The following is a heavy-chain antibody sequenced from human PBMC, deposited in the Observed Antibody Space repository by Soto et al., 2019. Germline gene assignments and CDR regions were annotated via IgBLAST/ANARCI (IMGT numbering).Heavy chain of an antibody. J-gene: IGHJ2*01. CDR1: GGTFSSYT. D-gene: IGHD3-22*01. Sequence: QVQLVQSGAEVKKPGSSVKVSCKASGGTFSSYTISWVRQAPGQGLEWMGRIIPIVGIANYAQKFQGRVTITADRTTSTASMKLSSMRSEDKSVYYCARLRLGGYALEPWQKNWYFDHWGRGTLVTVSS. CDR2: IIPIVGIA. CDR3: ARLRLGGYALEPWQKNWYFDH. V-gene: IGHV1-69*02.